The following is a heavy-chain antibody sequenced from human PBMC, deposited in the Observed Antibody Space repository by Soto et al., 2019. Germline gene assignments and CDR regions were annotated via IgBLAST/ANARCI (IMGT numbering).Heavy chain of an antibody. J-gene: IGHJ6*02. CDR2: INAGNGNT. CDR1: GYTFTSYA. Sequence: ASVKVSCKASGYTFTSYAMHWVRQAPGQRLEWMGWINAGNGNTKYSQKFQGRVTITRDTSASTAYMELSSLRSEDTAVYYCARDRSSYLAYYYYYGMDVWGQGTTVTVS. V-gene: IGHV1-3*01. D-gene: IGHD3-10*01. CDR3: ARDRSSYLAYYYYYGMDV.